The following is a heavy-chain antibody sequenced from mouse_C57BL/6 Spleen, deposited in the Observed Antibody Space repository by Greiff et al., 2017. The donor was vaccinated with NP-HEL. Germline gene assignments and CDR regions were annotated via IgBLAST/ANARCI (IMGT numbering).Heavy chain of an antibody. J-gene: IGHJ2*01. CDR3: ERDDGYYC. CDR1: GYTFTSYW. D-gene: IGHD2-3*01. Sequence: VQLQQSGAELVKPGASVKLSCKASGYTFTSYWMHWVKQRPGQGLEWIGMIHPNSGSTNYNEKFKSKATLTVDKSSSTAYMQLSSLTDEDSGVEYCERDDGYYCWGQGTTLTVSS. V-gene: IGHV1-64*01. CDR2: IHPNSGST.